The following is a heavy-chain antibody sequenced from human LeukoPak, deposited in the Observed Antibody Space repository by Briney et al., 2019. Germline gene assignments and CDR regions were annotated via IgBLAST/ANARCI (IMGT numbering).Heavy chain of an antibody. V-gene: IGHV4-39*07. CDR3: ASPPDCSSTSCYKGGDAFDI. CDR2: IYYSGST. D-gene: IGHD2-2*02. J-gene: IGHJ3*02. Sequence: SETLSLTCTVSGGSISSSSYYWGWIRQPPGKGLEWIGSIYYSGSTYYNPSLKSRVTISVDTSKNQFSLKLSSVTAADTAVYYCASPPDCSSTSCYKGGDAFDIWGQGTMVTVSS. CDR1: GGSISSSSYY.